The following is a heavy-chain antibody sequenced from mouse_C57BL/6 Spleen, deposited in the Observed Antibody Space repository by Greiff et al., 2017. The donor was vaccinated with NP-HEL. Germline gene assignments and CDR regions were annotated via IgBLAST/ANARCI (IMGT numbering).Heavy chain of an antibody. Sequence: EVQLQQSGAELVRPGASVKLSCTASGFNIKDDYMHWVKQRPEQGLEWIGWIDPENGDTEYASKFQGKATITADTSSNTAYLQLSSLTSEDTAVYYCTTEGKAQATGFDYWGQGTTLTVSS. CDR1: GFNIKDDY. V-gene: IGHV14-4*01. CDR2: IDPENGDT. J-gene: IGHJ2*01. CDR3: TTEGKAQATGFDY. D-gene: IGHD3-2*02.